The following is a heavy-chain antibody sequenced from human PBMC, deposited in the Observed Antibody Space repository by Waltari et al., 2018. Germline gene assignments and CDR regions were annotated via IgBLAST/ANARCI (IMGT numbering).Heavy chain of an antibody. CDR2: INHSGST. Sequence: QVQLQQWGAGLLKPSETLSLTCAVYGGSFSGYYWSWIRQPPGKGLEWIGEINHSGSTNYTPSLKSRVTISVDTSKNQFSLKLSSVTAADTAVYYCARGSATVTRYSSWGQGTLVTVSS. CDR1: GGSFSGYY. J-gene: IGHJ4*02. CDR3: ARGSATVTRYSS. V-gene: IGHV4-34*01. D-gene: IGHD4-17*01.